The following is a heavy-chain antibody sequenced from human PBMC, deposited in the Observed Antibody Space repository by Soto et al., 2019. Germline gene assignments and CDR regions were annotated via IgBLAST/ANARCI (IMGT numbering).Heavy chain of an antibody. D-gene: IGHD1-1*01. Sequence: GGLLRLCWAVAWFTFRGFGMIWVRQAPGKGLEWVSIISSSGGSTNYADSVKGRFTISRDNSKSTVSLQMNSLRAEDTAIYYCAKGRGAPGRPYDFDTWAQAPLVSLSS. CDR3: AKGRGAPGRPYDFDT. J-gene: IGHJ5*02. V-gene: IGHV3-23*01. CDR2: ISSSGGST. CDR1: WFTFRGFG.